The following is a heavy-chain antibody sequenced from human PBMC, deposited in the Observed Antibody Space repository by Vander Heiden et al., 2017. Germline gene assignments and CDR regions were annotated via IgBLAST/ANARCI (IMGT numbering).Heavy chain of an antibody. V-gene: IGHV3-23*01. CDR2: ISAIGRST. Sequence: EVQLLESGGGLVQPGGSLRLSCAASGFPFSSDAMSWVRQAPGKGLEWVSAISAIGRSTYYADSVKGRFTISRDNSKNTLYLQMNSLRAEDTAVYYCAKDVGGYSYGEGGFDYWGQGTLVTVSS. J-gene: IGHJ4*02. D-gene: IGHD5-18*01. CDR1: GFPFSSDA. CDR3: AKDVGGYSYGEGGFDY.